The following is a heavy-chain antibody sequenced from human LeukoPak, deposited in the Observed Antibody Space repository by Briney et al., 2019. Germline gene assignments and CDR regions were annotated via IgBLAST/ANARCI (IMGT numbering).Heavy chain of an antibody. Sequence: GGSLRLSCAASGFAFSDYYMSWIRQAPGKGLEWVSYISSSGSTIYYADSVKGRFTISRDNAKNTLYLVMNSLRVDDTAVYYCAKAVDLATISVDIWGQGTMVTVSS. CDR2: ISSSGSTI. V-gene: IGHV3-11*01. CDR3: AKAVDLATISVDI. CDR1: GFAFSDYY. D-gene: IGHD5-24*01. J-gene: IGHJ3*02.